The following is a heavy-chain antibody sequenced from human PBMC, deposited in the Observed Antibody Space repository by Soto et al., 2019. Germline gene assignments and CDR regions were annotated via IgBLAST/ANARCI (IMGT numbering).Heavy chain of an antibody. D-gene: IGHD3-22*01. CDR3: ASSLVTYYYDRSAFDI. Sequence: QVQLVQSGAEVKKPGSSVKVSCKASGGTFSSYAISWVRQAPGQGLEWMGGVIPIFGTANYAQKFQGRVTSTADESTSTAYMELSSLRSEDTSLYYCASSLVTYYYDRSAFDIWGKGTMVTVSS. CDR2: VIPIFGTA. J-gene: IGHJ3*02. CDR1: GGTFSSYA. V-gene: IGHV1-69*01.